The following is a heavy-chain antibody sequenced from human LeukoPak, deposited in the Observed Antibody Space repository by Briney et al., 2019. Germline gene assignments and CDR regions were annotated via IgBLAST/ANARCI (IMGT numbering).Heavy chain of an antibody. V-gene: IGHV3-73*01. CDR1: GFTFSGSA. J-gene: IGHJ4*02. CDR3: ARDEVGATVVTH. CDR2: IRSKTNSYAT. D-gene: IGHD4-23*01. Sequence: GGSLKLSCAASGFTFSGSAMHWVRQASGKGLEWVGRIRSKTNSYATEYAASVKGRFTISRDDSKNMAYLQMDSLKTEDTAVYFCARDEVGATVVTHWGQGTLVTVSP.